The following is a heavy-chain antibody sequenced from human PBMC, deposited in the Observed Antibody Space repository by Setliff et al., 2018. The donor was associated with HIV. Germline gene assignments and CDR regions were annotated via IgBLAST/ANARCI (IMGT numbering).Heavy chain of an antibody. J-gene: IGHJ6*03. CDR3: VRRKSELRLISDYMDV. V-gene: IGHV4-39*01. Sequence: LSLTCTVSGGSINTRNNYWGWIRQPPGLGLGWIGSMYYSGTTYHSPTLKSRVSMSMDTSRNQFSLKLSSVTAADTAIYYCVRRKSELRLISDYMDVWGKGTTVTVSS. CDR1: GGSINTRNNY. CDR2: MYYSGTT. D-gene: IGHD3-10*01.